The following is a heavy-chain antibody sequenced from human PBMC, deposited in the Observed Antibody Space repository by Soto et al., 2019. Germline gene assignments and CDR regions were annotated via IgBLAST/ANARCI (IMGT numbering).Heavy chain of an antibody. CDR1: GFTFSSYA. CDR3: ANRLAAAGLKAEYFQH. CDR2: ISGSGGST. J-gene: IGHJ1*01. D-gene: IGHD6-13*01. Sequence: GGSLRLSCAASGFTFSSYAMSWVRQAPGKGLEWVSAISGSGGSTYYADSVKGRFTISRDNSKNTLYLQMNSLRAEDTAVYYCANRLAAAGLKAEYFQHWGQGTLVTVSS. V-gene: IGHV3-23*01.